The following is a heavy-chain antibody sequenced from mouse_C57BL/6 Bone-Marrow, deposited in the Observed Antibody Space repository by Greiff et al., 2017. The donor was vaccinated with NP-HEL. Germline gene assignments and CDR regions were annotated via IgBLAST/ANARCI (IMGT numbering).Heavy chain of an antibody. V-gene: IGHV1-75*01. CDR2: IFPGSGST. CDR1: GYTFTDYY. D-gene: IGHD1-1*01. CDR3: ARAPFTTVVATKYFDV. J-gene: IGHJ1*03. Sequence: VQLKESGPELVKPGASVKISCKASGYTFTDYYINWVKQRPGQGLEWIGWIFPGSGSTYYNEKFKGKATLTVDKSSSTAYMLLSSLTSEDSAVYFCARAPFTTVVATKYFDVWGTGTTVTVSS.